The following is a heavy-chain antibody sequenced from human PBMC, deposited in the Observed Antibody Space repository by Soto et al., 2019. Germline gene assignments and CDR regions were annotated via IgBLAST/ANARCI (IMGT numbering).Heavy chain of an antibody. CDR2: TYYRSRWYN. Sequence: SQTLSLTCVISGDSVSSNSAAWNWIRLSPSRGLEWLARTYYRSRWYNDYAVSVRSRITANPDTSKNQFPLQLTSVTPEDTAVYYCAGTTSHQWYYMDVWGKGTTVTVSS. D-gene: IGHD1-7*01. V-gene: IGHV6-1*01. CDR1: GDSVSSNSAA. CDR3: AGTTSHQWYYMDV. J-gene: IGHJ6*03.